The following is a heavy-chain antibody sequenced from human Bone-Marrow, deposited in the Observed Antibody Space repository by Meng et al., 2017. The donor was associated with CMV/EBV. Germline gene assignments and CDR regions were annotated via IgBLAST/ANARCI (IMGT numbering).Heavy chain of an antibody. Sequence: GESLKISCAASGFTFSSYWMHWVRQAPGKGLVWVSRIKSDGSSTSYADSVKGRFTISRDNAKNTLYLQMNSLRAEDTAVYYCARVSSSWYYYYGMDVWGQGTTVSVSS. V-gene: IGHV3-74*01. CDR1: GFTFSSYW. D-gene: IGHD6-13*01. CDR2: IKSDGSST. J-gene: IGHJ6*01. CDR3: ARVSSSWYYYYGMDV.